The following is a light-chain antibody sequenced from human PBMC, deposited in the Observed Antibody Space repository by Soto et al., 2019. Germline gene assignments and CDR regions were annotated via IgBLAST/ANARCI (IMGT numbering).Light chain of an antibody. J-gene: IGKJ1*01. CDR3: QQYNTYSWT. CDR2: KAS. V-gene: IGKV1-5*03. CDR1: QSISNR. Sequence: DIQMTQFPSTLSASVGDRVTITCRASQSISNRLAWFQQKSGEAPNLLIHKASSLESGVPSRFSGGGSGTDFTLPISGLQPDDFATYYCQQYNTYSWTFGQGTKVEIK.